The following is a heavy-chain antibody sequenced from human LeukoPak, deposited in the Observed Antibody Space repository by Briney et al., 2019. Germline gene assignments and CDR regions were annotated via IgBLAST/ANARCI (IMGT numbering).Heavy chain of an antibody. J-gene: IGHJ3*02. D-gene: IGHD6-19*01. CDR3: ATPYSSGWVGHDAFDI. CDR1: GYTFTSYD. CDR2: TNPNSGNT. V-gene: IGHV1-8*01. Sequence: GASVKVSCKASGYTFTSYDINWVRQATGQGLEWMGWTNPNSGNTGYAQKFQGRVTMTRNTSISTAYMELSSLRSEDTAVYYCATPYSSGWVGHDAFDIWGQGTMVTVSS.